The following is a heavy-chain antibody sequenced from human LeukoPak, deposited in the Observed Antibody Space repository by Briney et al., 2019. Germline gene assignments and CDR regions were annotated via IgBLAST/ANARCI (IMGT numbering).Heavy chain of an antibody. Sequence: ASVKVSCKTSGYTFTSYYVHWVRQAPGQGLEWMGIINPSGGSTTYAQKFQGRVTMTRDTSTNTVYMELSSLRSEDTAVYYCARSRQDFTNWFDPWGQGTLVTVSS. CDR3: ARSRQDFTNWFDP. V-gene: IGHV1-46*01. CDR2: INPSGGST. D-gene: IGHD2/OR15-2a*01. CDR1: GYTFTSYY. J-gene: IGHJ5*02.